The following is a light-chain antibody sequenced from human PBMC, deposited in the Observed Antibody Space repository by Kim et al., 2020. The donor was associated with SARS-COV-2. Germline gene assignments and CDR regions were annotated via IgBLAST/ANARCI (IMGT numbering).Light chain of an antibody. Sequence: ASVGDRVTITCRTTQSMSSHLNWYQQKPARAPKLLISAASTSQGGVPSRFSGSGSETDFTLTISSLQPEDFATYFCQQSYITPFTFGPGTKVDIK. CDR3: QQSYITPFT. V-gene: IGKV1-39*01. CDR1: QSMSSH. CDR2: AAS. J-gene: IGKJ3*01.